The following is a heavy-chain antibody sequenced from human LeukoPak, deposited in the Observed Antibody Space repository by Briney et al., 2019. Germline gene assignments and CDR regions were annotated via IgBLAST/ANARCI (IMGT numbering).Heavy chain of an antibody. D-gene: IGHD3-10*01. V-gene: IGHV3-48*01. Sequence: GGSLRLSCAASGFTFSSYGMTWVRQAPGKGLEWVSYISSSSSTIYYADSVKGRFTISRDNAKNSLYLQLNSLRTEDTAVYYCAKDRFYGSGSYYHPTIDYWGQGTLVTVSS. CDR3: AKDRFYGSGSYYHPTIDY. J-gene: IGHJ4*02. CDR2: ISSSSSTI. CDR1: GFTFSSYG.